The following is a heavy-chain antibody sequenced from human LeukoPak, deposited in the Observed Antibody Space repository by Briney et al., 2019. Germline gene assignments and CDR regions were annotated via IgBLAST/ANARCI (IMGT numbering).Heavy chain of an antibody. CDR1: GFTFSSYW. CDR2: IKKDGSER. V-gene: IGHV3-7*01. CDR3: ARDRAGPPQEAFDI. J-gene: IGHJ3*02. Sequence: GGSLRLSCAASGFTFSSYWMNWVRQAPGRGLEWVANIKKDGSERYYVGSVKGRFTISRDHAKKSLYLQINNLRAEDTAVYYFARDRAGPPQEAFDIWGQGTIVSVSS.